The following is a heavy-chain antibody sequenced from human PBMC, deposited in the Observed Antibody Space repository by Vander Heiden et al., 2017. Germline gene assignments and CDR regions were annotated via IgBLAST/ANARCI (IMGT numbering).Heavy chain of an antibody. V-gene: IGHV3-23*01. D-gene: IGHD2-2*01. J-gene: IGHJ5*02. CDR3: AKDPGSTSFNWFDP. Sequence: EVQLLESGGGLVQPGGSLRLSCAASGFTCRGYAMSWVRQAPGKGLEWVSAISGSGGSTYYADSVKGRFTISRDNSKNTLYLQMNSLRAEDTAVYYCAKDPGSTSFNWFDPWGQGTLVTVSS. CDR1: GFTCRGYA. CDR2: ISGSGGST.